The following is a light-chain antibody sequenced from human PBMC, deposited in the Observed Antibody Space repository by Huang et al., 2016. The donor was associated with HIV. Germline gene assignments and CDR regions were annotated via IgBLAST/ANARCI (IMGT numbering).Light chain of an antibody. CDR3: QQRTIWPPIT. V-gene: IGKV3-11*01. Sequence: EVVLTQSPATLSLSPGERATLSCRASQRVSSHLAWYQQRPGQAPRLLIYDASNRATGIPARFSGSGSGTDFTLTISSLEPEDFAVYYCQQRTIWPPITFGQGTRLEIK. J-gene: IGKJ5*01. CDR2: DAS. CDR1: QRVSSH.